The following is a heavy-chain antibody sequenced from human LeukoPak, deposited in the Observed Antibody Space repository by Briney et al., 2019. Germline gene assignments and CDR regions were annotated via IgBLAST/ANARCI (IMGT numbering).Heavy chain of an antibody. CDR3: ANYGLWFGELLG. CDR2: IDQDGSGK. D-gene: IGHD3-10*01. CDR1: GFTFSGNW. V-gene: IGHV3-7*03. Sequence: PGGSLRLSCAASGFTFSGNWMSWVRQAPGKGLEWLANIDQDGSGKYYMDSVKGRFTISRDSSKNTLYLQMNSLRAEDTAVYYCANYGLWFGELLGWGQGTLVTVSS. J-gene: IGHJ4*02.